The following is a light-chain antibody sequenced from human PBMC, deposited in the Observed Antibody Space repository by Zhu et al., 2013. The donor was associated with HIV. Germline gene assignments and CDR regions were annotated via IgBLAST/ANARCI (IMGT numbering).Light chain of an antibody. CDR3: MQGAHWPPT. Sequence: DVVMTQSPLSLPVTLGQPASISCRSSQSLVHSDGNTYLNWFQQRPGQSPRRLIYMISNRDSDVPDRFSGSGSGTDFTLRISRVEAEDVGVYFCMQGAHWPPTFGQGTRVEI. CDR2: MIS. V-gene: IGKV2-30*02. J-gene: IGKJ1*01. CDR1: QSLVHSDGNTY.